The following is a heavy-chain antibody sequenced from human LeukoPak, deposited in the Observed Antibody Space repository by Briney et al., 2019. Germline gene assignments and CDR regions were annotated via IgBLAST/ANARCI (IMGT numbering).Heavy chain of an antibody. V-gene: IGHV3-23*01. CDR1: GFTFSSYA. D-gene: IGHD6-13*01. CDR3: AKEPYSSSWYLTSNLDY. Sequence: GGSLRLSCAASGFTFSSYAMSWVRQAPGKGLEWVSAISDSGGSTYYADSVKGRFTISRDNSKNTPYLQMNSLRAEDTAVYYCAKEPYSSSWYLTSNLDYWGQGTLVTVSS. CDR2: ISDSGGST. J-gene: IGHJ4*02.